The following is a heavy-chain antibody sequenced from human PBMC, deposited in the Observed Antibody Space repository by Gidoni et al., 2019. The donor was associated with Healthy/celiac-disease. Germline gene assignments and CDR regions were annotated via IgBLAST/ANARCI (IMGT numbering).Heavy chain of an antibody. D-gene: IGHD1-7*01. CDR1: GGSISSGRYY. J-gene: IGHJ4*02. V-gene: IGHV4-61*02. CDR3: ARAGLELYY. CDR2: IYTSGST. Sequence: QVQLQESGPGRVKPSQTLSLTRPVSGGSISSGRYYWSWIRQPAGKGLEWIGRIYTSGSTNYNPSLKSRVTISVDTSKNQFSLKLSSVTAADTAVYYCARAGLELYYWGQGTLVTVSS.